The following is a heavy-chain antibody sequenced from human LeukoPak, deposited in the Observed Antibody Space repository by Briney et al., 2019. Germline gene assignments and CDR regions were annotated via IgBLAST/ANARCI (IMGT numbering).Heavy chain of an antibody. CDR3: ARDGNSSGWYSGDNTNF. J-gene: IGHJ4*02. Sequence: LTGGSLRLSCAVSGFTFSSYWMSWVRQAPGKGLERVANINQDGTEKYYVDSVKGRFTISRDNVKNSLYLHLSSLRAEDTAVYYCARDGNSSGWYSGDNTNFWGQGTLVAVSS. CDR2: INQDGTEK. D-gene: IGHD6-19*01. CDR1: GFTFSSYW. V-gene: IGHV3-7*01.